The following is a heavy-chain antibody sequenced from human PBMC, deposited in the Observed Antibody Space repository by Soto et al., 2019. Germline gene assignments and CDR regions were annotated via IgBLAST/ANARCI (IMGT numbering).Heavy chain of an antibody. CDR3: ARCERFYSDNDAFDI. CDR1: GGSISSYY. J-gene: IGHJ3*02. Sequence: KASETLSLTCTVSGGSISSYYWSWIRQPPGKGLEWIGYIYYSGSTNYNPSLKSRVTISVDTSKNQFSLKLSSVTAADTAVYYCARCERFYSDNDAFDIWGQGTMVTVSS. D-gene: IGHD3-9*01. V-gene: IGHV4-59*01. CDR2: IYYSGST.